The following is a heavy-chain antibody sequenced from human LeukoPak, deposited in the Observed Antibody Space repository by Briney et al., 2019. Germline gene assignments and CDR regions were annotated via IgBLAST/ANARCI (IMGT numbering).Heavy chain of an antibody. CDR3: ATCGSLRLGELSPIDY. CDR1: GGSISSYY. D-gene: IGHD3-16*02. J-gene: IGHJ4*02. Sequence: SETLSLTCTVSGGSISSYYWSWIRQPPGKGLEWIGYIYYSGSTNYNPSLKSRVTISVDTSKNQFSLKLSSVTAADTAVYYCATCGSLRLGELSPIDYWGQGTLVTVSS. V-gene: IGHV4-59*01. CDR2: IYYSGST.